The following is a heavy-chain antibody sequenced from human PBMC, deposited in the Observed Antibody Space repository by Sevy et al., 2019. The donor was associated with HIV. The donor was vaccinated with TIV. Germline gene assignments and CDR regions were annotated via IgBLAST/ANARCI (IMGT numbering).Heavy chain of an antibody. CDR3: ARVPICIGGSCYTETWIQLWGEFDY. V-gene: IGHV1-18*01. CDR1: GYTFTSYG. Sequence: ASVKVYCKASGYTFTSYGISWVRQAPGQGLEWMGWISAYNGNTNYAQKLQGRVTMTTDTSTSTAYMELRSLRSDDTAVYYCARVPICIGGSCYTETWIQLWGEFDYWGQGTLVTVSS. D-gene: IGHD2-15*01. J-gene: IGHJ4*02. CDR2: ISAYNGNT.